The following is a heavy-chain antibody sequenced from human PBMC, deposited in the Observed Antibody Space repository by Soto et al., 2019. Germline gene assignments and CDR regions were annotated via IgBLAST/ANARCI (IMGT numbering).Heavy chain of an antibody. V-gene: IGHV4-34*01. Sequence: SETLSLTCAVYGGYFRGYYWSWIRQPPGKGLEWIGEINHSGSTNYNPSLKSRVTISVDTSKNQFSLKLSSVTAADTAVYYCAGGVTIFGVVIILSYFDYWGQGTLVTVSS. D-gene: IGHD3-3*01. J-gene: IGHJ4*02. CDR3: AGGVTIFGVVIILSYFDY. CDR2: INHSGST. CDR1: GGYFRGYY.